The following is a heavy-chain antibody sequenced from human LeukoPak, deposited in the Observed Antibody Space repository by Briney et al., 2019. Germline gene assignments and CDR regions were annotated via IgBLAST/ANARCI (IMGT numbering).Heavy chain of an antibody. D-gene: IGHD3-3*01. V-gene: IGHV4-31*03. CDR1: GGSISSGGYY. CDR3: ARVSSTYYDFWSGYYPFDY. J-gene: IGHJ4*02. Sequence: SQTLSLTCTVSGGSISSGGYYWSWIRQHPGKGLEWIGYIYYSGSTNYNPSLKSRVTISVDTSKNQFSLKLSSVTAADTAVYYCARVSSTYYDFWSGYYPFDYWGQGTLVTVSS. CDR2: IYYSGST.